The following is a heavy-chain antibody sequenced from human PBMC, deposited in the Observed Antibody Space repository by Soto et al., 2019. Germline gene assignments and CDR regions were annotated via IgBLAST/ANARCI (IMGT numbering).Heavy chain of an antibody. CDR1: GGTFSSYA. CDR3: ARGGDTAMGDYYYYGMDV. J-gene: IGHJ6*02. Sequence: QVQLVQSGAEVKKPGSSVKVSCKASGGTFSSYAISWVRQAPGQGLEWMGGIIPIFDTANYAQKFQGRVTITADESTSTAYMELSSLRSEDTAVYYCARGGDTAMGDYYYYGMDVWGQGTTVTVSS. V-gene: IGHV1-69*12. D-gene: IGHD5-18*01. CDR2: IIPIFDTA.